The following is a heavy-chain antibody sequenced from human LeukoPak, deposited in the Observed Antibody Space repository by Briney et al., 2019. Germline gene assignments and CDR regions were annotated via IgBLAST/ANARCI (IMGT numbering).Heavy chain of an antibody. J-gene: IGHJ4*02. D-gene: IGHD6-6*01. CDR1: GYTFTGYY. Sequence: APVKVSCNASGYTFTGYYMHWVRQAPGQGLEWMGWINTNTGNPTYAQGFTGRFVFSLDTSVSTAYLQISSLKAEDTAVYYCARDPPYSSSSIGFDYWGQGTLVTVSS. CDR3: ARDPPYSSSSIGFDY. V-gene: IGHV7-4-1*02. CDR2: INTNTGNP.